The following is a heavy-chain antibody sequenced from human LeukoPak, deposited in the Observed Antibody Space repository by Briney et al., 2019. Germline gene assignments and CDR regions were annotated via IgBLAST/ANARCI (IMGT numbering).Heavy chain of an antibody. CDR2: INHSGST. V-gene: IGHV4-34*01. Sequence: SETLSLTCAVYGGSFSGYYWSWIRQPPGKGLEWIGEINHSGSTNYNPSLKSRVTISVDTSKNQFSLKLSSVTAADTAVYYCASQYDILTGPSFDYWGQGTLVTVS. J-gene: IGHJ4*02. CDR1: GGSFSGYY. CDR3: ASQYDILTGPSFDY. D-gene: IGHD3-9*01.